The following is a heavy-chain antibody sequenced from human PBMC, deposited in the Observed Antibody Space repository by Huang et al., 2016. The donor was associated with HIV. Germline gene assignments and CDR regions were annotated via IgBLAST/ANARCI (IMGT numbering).Heavy chain of an antibody. J-gene: IGHJ4*02. CDR2: NYPGAPDT. CDR3: ARSTSGYYYRTDY. CDR1: GFSFTNYW. Sequence: EVQLAQSGAEVKKPGESLKISCKGSGFSFTNYWIGWVRQMPGKGLEWIGINYPGAPDTKSAPSFQGHVTVSANKSISTAYLQWSSLKASDTAMYYCARSTSGYYYRTDYWGQGTLVTVSS. V-gene: IGHV5-51*01. D-gene: IGHD3-22*01.